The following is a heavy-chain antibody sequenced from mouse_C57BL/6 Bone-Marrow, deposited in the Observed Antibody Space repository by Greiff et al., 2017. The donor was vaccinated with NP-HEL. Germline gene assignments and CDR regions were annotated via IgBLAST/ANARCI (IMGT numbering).Heavy chain of an antibody. CDR2: IDPSDSYT. CDR3: ARWGGKGGY. V-gene: IGHV1-59*01. CDR1: GYTFTSYW. D-gene: IGHD1-1*01. Sequence: VQLQQSGAELARPGASVKLSCKASGYTFTSYWMHWVKQRPGQGLEWIGVIDPSDSYTNYNQKFKGKATLTVDTSSSTAYMQLSSLTSEDSAVYYCARWGGKGGYWGQGTTLTVSS. J-gene: IGHJ2*01.